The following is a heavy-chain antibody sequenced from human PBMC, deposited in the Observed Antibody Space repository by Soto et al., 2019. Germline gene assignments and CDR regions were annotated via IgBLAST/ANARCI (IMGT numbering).Heavy chain of an antibody. CDR3: ARPSITGRAADNYCMDV. D-gene: IGHD1-20*01. CDR1: GFTFSNYG. CDR2: IAFDGINT. Sequence: PGGSLRLSCAASGFTFSNYGLHWVRQAPGKGLEWVAVIAFDGINTYYADSVKGRFTISKDDSKNTLFLDMNSLRTEDTAVYYCARPSITGRAADNYCMDVWGQGTTVTVSS. J-gene: IGHJ6*02. V-gene: IGHV3-30*03.